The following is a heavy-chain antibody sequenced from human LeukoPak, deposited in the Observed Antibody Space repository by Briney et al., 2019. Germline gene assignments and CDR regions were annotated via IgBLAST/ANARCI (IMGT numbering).Heavy chain of an antibody. D-gene: IGHD6-13*01. CDR2: IDHSGGT. CDR1: GGSISSSYYY. J-gene: IGHJ5*02. CDR3: ANNSRRLTS. Sequence: PSETLSLTCTVSGGSISSSYYYWGWIRQPPGKGLEWIGEIDHSGGTNYNPSLKSRATILVDKSKNQFSLKLNSLTAADTAVYYCANNSRRLTSWGQGTLVTVSS. V-gene: IGHV4-39*01.